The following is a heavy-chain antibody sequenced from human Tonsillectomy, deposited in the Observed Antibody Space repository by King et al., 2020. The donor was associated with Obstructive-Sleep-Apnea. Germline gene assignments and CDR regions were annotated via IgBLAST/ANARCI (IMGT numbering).Heavy chain of an antibody. J-gene: IGHJ4*02. D-gene: IGHD3-3*01. Sequence: VQLVESGGDLVQPGGSLRLSCAASGFTFSSYAMSWVRQAPGKGLEWVSTISGSGDSTYYADSVKGRFTISRDNSKNTLYLQMNSLRAEDTAVYYCAKDLYYDFWSGSSGYFDYWGQGTLVTVSS. CDR2: ISGSGDST. CDR1: GFTFSSYA. V-gene: IGHV3-23*04. CDR3: AKDLYYDFWSGSSGYFDY.